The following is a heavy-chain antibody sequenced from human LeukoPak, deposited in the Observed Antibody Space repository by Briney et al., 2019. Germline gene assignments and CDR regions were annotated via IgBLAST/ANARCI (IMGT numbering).Heavy chain of an antibody. D-gene: IGHD3-9*01. Sequence: ASVKVSCKASGYTFTSYGISWVRQAPGQGLEWMGWISTYNGDTDYTQKLQGRVTMTTETSTSTAYMELRSLRSDDTAVYYCARDPGQYYDILTGYYTPYYFDYWGQGTLVTVSS. CDR3: ARDPGQYYDILTGYYTPYYFDY. J-gene: IGHJ4*02. CDR2: ISTYNGDT. CDR1: GYTFTSYG. V-gene: IGHV1-18*01.